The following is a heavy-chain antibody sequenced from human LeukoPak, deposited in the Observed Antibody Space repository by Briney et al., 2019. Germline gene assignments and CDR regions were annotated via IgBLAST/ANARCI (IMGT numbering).Heavy chain of an antibody. D-gene: IGHD3-3*01. CDR1: GFTFSSST. CDR3: ARCLLVQGYYYGMDV. V-gene: IGHV3-66*01. Sequence: GGSLRLSCAASGFTFSSSTMSWVRQAPGKGLEWVSIIYSGGSTYYADSVKGRFTISRDNSKNTLHLQMNSLRAEDTAVYYCARCLLVQGYYYGMDVWGQGTTVTVSS. CDR2: IYSGGST. J-gene: IGHJ6*02.